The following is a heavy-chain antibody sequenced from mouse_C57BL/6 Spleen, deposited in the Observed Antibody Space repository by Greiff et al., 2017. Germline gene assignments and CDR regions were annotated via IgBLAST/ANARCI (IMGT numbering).Heavy chain of an antibody. V-gene: IGHV1-55*01. CDR2: IYPGSGST. J-gene: IGHJ4*01. D-gene: IGHD1-1*01. Sequence: QVQLQQSGAELVKPGASVKMSCKASGYTFTSYWITWVKQRPGQGLEWIGDIYPGSGSTNYNEKFKSKATLTVDTSSSTAYMQLSSLTSEDSAVYYCARRGGSSFYYAMDYWGQGTSVTVSS. CDR3: ARRGGSSFYYAMDY. CDR1: GYTFTSYW.